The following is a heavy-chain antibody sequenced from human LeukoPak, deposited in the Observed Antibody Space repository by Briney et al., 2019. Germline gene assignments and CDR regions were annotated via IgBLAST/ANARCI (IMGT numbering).Heavy chain of an antibody. CDR1: GFTFSTYA. CDR2: VGGANSIT. J-gene: IGHJ4*02. CDR3: AKGFWRYLDY. Sequence: PGGSLRLSCVASGFTFSTYAMSWVRQAPGKGLEWVSAVGGANSITYYTDSVEGRFTVSRDNFKNTVFLQMNSLRAEDTAVYYCAKGFWRYLDYWGQGTLVTVSS. V-gene: IGHV3-23*01. D-gene: IGHD1-1*01.